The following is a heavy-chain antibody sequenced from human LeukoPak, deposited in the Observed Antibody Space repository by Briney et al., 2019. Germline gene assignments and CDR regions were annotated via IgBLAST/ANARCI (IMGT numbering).Heavy chain of an antibody. V-gene: IGHV3-30*02. CDR3: ARPPKSKYGSESYYYYYYMDV. D-gene: IGHD3-10*01. CDR1: GFTFSNYE. CDR2: IRYDGSNK. J-gene: IGHJ6*03. Sequence: GGSLRLSCAASGFTFSNYEMHWVRQAPGKGLEWVAFIRYDGSNKYYADSVKGRFTISRDNSKNTLYLQMNTLRADDTAVYYCARPPKSKYGSESYYYYYYMDVWGKGTTVTVSS.